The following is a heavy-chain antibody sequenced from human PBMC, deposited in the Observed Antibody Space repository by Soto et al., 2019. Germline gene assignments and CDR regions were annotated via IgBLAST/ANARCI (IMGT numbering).Heavy chain of an antibody. CDR3: ARSIVAAGNRWFDP. CDR2: IDWDDDK. V-gene: IGHV2-70*04. D-gene: IGHD6-13*01. CDR1: GFSLSTSGMR. J-gene: IGHJ5*02. Sequence: SGPTLVNPTQTLTLTCTFSGFSLSTSGMRVSWIRQPPGKALEWLARIDWDDDKLYSTSLKTRLTISKDTSKNQVVLTMTNMDPVDTATYYCARSIVAAGNRWFDPWGQGTLVTVS.